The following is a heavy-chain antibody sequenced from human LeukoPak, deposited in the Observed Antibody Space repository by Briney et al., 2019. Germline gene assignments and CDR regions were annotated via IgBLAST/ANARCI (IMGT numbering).Heavy chain of an antibody. V-gene: IGHV4-39*07. CDR1: GGSISSSSYY. CDR3: ARDRRYGGSGYYYYMDV. D-gene: IGHD3-16*01. Sequence: SETLSLTCTVSGGSISSSSYYWGWIRQPPGKGLEWIGSIYYSGSTYYNPSLKSRVTISVDTSKNQFSLKLDSVTAADTAVYYCARDRRYGGSGYYYYMDVWGKGTTVTISS. J-gene: IGHJ6*03. CDR2: IYYSGST.